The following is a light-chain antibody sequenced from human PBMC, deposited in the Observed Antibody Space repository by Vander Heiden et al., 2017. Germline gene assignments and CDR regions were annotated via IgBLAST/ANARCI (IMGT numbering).Light chain of an antibody. V-gene: IGKV1-33*01. CDR2: DSS. J-gene: IGKJ4*01. Sequence: DVQMTQSPSSLSASVGDRVTISCRAGQDITNYLKWYQQKPGKAPRLLIYDSSNLGTGVPSRFSGSGSGTDFTFTISSLQPDDIATYYCQQYDDLPLTFGGGTKVEI. CDR1: QDITNY. CDR3: QQYDDLPLT.